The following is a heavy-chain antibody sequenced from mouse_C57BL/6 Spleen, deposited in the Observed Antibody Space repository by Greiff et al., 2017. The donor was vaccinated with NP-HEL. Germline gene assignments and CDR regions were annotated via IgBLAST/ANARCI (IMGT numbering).Heavy chain of an antibody. CDR1: GYSITSGYY. CDR2: IRYDGSN. J-gene: IGHJ4*01. D-gene: IGHD2-4*01. V-gene: IGHV3-6*01. Sequence: VQLKESGPGLVKPSQSLSLTCSVTGYSITSGYYWNWIRQFPGNKLEWMGYIRYDGSNNYNPSLKNRISITRDTSKNQFCLKLNSVTTEDTATYYCARRDYGAMGDWGQGTSVTVSS. CDR3: ARRDYGAMGD.